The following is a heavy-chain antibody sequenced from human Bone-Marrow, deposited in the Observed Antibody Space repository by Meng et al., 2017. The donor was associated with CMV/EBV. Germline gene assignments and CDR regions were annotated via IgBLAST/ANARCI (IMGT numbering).Heavy chain of an antibody. J-gene: IGHJ6*02. CDR3: ARTYSSSSYYYYGMDV. CDR1: GGSLISYY. CDR2: IYYTGST. Sequence: GSLRLSCTVSGGSLISYYWSWVRQPPGKGLEWIGYIYYTGSTNYNPSLKSRVTISVDTSKNQFSLKLSSVTAADTAVYYCARTYSSSSYYYYGMDVWGQGTTVTVSS. V-gene: IGHV4-59*01. D-gene: IGHD6-6*01.